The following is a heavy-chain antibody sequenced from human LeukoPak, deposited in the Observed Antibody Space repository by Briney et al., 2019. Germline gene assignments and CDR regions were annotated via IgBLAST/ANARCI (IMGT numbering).Heavy chain of an antibody. CDR1: GYTFTSYA. CDR3: ATNYYGSGSYENAFDI. D-gene: IGHD3-10*01. CDR2: INAGNGNT. J-gene: IGHJ3*02. Sequence: ASAKVSCKASGYTFTSYAMHWVRQAPGQRLEWMGWINAGNGNTKYSQKFQGRVTITRDTSASTAYMELSSLRSEDTAVYYCATNYYGSGSYENAFDIWGQGTMVTVSS. V-gene: IGHV1-3*01.